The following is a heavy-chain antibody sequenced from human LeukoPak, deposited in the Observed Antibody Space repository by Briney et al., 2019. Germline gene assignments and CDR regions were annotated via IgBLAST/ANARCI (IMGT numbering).Heavy chain of an antibody. CDR1: GGSISSYY. V-gene: IGHV3-11*01. CDR2: ISSSGTST. J-gene: IGHJ4*02. CDR3: ARDRGAVTGQYFDY. Sequence: LSLTCTVSGGSISSYYWSWIRQAPGKGLEWVSYISSSGTSTNYADSVKGRFTISRDDAKNSLYLQMNSLRVEDTAVYYCARDRGAVTGQYFDYWGQGTLVTVSS. D-gene: IGHD6-19*01.